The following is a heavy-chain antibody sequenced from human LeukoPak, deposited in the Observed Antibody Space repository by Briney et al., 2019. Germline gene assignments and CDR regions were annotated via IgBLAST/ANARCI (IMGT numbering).Heavy chain of an antibody. CDR1: GGSFSGYY. J-gene: IGHJ4*02. CDR2: INHSGST. Sequence: SETLSLACAVYGGSFSGYYWSWIRQPPGKGLEWIGEINHSGSTNYNPSLKSRVTISVDTSKNQFSLKLSSVTAADTAVYYCARGLNSGYVRLWGQGTLVTVSS. CDR3: ARGLNSGYVRL. D-gene: IGHD5-12*01. V-gene: IGHV4-34*01.